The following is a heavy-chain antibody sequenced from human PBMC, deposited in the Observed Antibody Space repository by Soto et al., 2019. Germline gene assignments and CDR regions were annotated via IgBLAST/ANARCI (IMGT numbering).Heavy chain of an antibody. V-gene: IGHV3-23*01. D-gene: IGHD4-17*01. J-gene: IGHJ4*02. CDR3: AKVAVTHYGEFDY. CDR1: GFTFSFYA. Sequence: GGSLRLSCAASGFTFSFYAMNWVRQAPGKGLEWVSAISGSGGSTYYADSVKGRFTISRDNSKNTLYLKMNSLRAEDTAVYYCAKVAVTHYGEFDYWGQGTLVTVSS. CDR2: ISGSGGST.